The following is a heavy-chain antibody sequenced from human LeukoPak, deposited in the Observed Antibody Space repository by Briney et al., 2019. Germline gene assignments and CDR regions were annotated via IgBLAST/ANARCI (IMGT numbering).Heavy chain of an antibody. V-gene: IGHV4-34*01. D-gene: IGHD5-18*01. Sequence: SETLSLTSAVYGGSFSGYYWSWIRQPPGKGLEWIGEINHSGSTNYNPSLKSRVTISVDTSKNQFSLKLSSVTAADTAVYYCATPSGRYSYGLWGQGTLVTVSS. J-gene: IGHJ4*02. CDR1: GGSFSGYY. CDR3: ATPSGRYSYGL. CDR2: INHSGST.